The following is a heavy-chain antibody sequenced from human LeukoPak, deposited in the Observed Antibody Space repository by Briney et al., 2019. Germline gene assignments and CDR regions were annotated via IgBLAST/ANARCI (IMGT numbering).Heavy chain of an antibody. Sequence: SVKVSCKASGGTFSSYAISWVRQAPGQGLEWMGGIIPIFGTANYAQKFQGRVTITTDESTSTAYMELSSLRSEDTAVYYCARRREVGQYYDFWSGYYFDYWGQGTLVTVSS. J-gene: IGHJ4*02. CDR2: IIPIFGTA. D-gene: IGHD3-3*01. CDR3: ARRREVGQYYDFWSGYYFDY. V-gene: IGHV1-69*05. CDR1: GGTFSSYA.